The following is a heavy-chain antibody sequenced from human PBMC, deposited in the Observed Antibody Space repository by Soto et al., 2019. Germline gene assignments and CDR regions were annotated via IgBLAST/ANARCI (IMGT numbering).Heavy chain of an antibody. CDR3: ARGGAMVRGVIISRIGGYWFDP. CDR2: MNPNSGNT. J-gene: IGHJ5*02. CDR1: GYTFTSYD. V-gene: IGHV1-8*01. Sequence: ASVKVSCKASGYTFTSYDINWVRQATGQGLEWMGWMNPNSGNTGYAQKFQGRVTMTRNTSISTAYMELSSLRSEDTAVYYCARGGAMVRGVIISRIGGYWFDPWGQGTLVTVS. D-gene: IGHD3-10*01.